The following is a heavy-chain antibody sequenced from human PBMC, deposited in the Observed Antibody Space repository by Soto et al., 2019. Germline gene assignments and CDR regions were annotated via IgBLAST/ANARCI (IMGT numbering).Heavy chain of an antibody. Sequence: GGSLRLSCAASGFTFSSSGMNWVRQAPGKGLEWVSYISTRSNSTYYADSVKGRFTISRDNSRDTLFLQMNSLTADDTAVYYCAKATTNGGWFNPFDSWGQGALVTVSS. CDR1: GFTFSSSG. CDR2: ISTRSNST. CDR3: AKATTNGGWFNPFDS. J-gene: IGHJ4*02. V-gene: IGHV3-48*01. D-gene: IGHD6-19*01.